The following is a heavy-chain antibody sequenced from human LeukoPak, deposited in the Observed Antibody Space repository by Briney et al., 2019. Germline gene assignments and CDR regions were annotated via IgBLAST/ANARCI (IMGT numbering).Heavy chain of an antibody. CDR2: INHSGST. Sequence: SETLSLTCAVYGGSFSGYYWSWIRQPPGKGLEWIGEINHSGSTNYNPSLKSRVTISVDTSKNQFSLKLSSVTAADTAVYYCARSRGGYGDYGSWFDPWGQGILVTVSS. CDR3: ARSRGGYGDYGSWFDP. J-gene: IGHJ5*02. V-gene: IGHV4-34*01. D-gene: IGHD3-16*01. CDR1: GGSFSGYY.